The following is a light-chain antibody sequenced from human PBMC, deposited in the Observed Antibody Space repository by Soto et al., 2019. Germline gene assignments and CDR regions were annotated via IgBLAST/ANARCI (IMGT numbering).Light chain of an antibody. CDR1: QGISSY. CDR3: QQYYSYPPT. V-gene: IGKV1-8*01. CDR2: AAS. J-gene: IGKJ5*01. Sequence: AIRMTQSPSSLSASTGDRVTITCRASQGISSYLAWYQQKPGKAPKLLIYAASTLQSGVPSRFIGSGSGTDFTLTISCLQSEDFETYYWQQYYSYPPTFGQGTRLEIK.